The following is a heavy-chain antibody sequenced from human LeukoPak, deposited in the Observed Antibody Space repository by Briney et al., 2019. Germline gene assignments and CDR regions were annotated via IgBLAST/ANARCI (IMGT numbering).Heavy chain of an antibody. CDR1: GGSIISGANY. Sequence: YPSQTLSLTCTVSGGSIISGANYWSWIPQRPGRGLEWIGYIYSSGHTYHNPSLRSRVFLSVDTSKRQLSLKLTSVTAADTAVYYCARAPSVDWYKFQLWGQGTLVTVSS. J-gene: IGHJ1*01. CDR3: ARAPSVDWYKFQL. D-gene: IGHD1-14*01. V-gene: IGHV4-31*03. CDR2: IYSSGHT.